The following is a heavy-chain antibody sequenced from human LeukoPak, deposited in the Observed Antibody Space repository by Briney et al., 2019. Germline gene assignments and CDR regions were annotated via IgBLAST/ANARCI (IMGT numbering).Heavy chain of an antibody. D-gene: IGHD2-2*02. CDR2: MNPNSGHT. J-gene: IGHJ6*02. Sequence: ASVKVSCKASGYTFTSYDINWVRQATGQGLEWMGWMNPNSGHTGYAQRFQGRVTMTRNTSISTAYMELSSLRSEDTAVYYCARDQIYCSSTSCYRAFESAPNYYYYGMDVWGQGTTVTVSS. CDR1: GYTFTSYD. CDR3: ARDQIYCSSTSCYRAFESAPNYYYYGMDV. V-gene: IGHV1-8*01.